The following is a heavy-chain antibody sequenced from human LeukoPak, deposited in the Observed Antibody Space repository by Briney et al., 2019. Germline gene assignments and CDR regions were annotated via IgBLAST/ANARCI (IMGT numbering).Heavy chain of an antibody. J-gene: IGHJ4*02. V-gene: IGHV3-30*03. D-gene: IGHD3-10*01. Sequence: GGSLRLSCAASGFTFSNYGMHWVRQAPGKGLEWVAVISYDGSNKYYADSVKGRFTISRDNSKNTLYLQMNSLRAEDTAVYYCARGDYGSEVDYWGQGTLVTVSS. CDR3: ARGDYGSEVDY. CDR2: ISYDGSNK. CDR1: GFTFSNYG.